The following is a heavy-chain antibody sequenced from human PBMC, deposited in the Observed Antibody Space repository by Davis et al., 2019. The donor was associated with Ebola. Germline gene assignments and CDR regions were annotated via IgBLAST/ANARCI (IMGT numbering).Heavy chain of an antibody. CDR3: ARIAGINNWVDP. V-gene: IGHV4-59*01. CDR1: GGSIKSYY. D-gene: IGHD1-20*01. J-gene: IGHJ5*02. Sequence: PSETLSLTCSVSGGSIKSYYWSWIRQPPGKGLEWIGYTYHSGSTKYNPSLKRRVTISVDTSKNQFSLKLSSVTAADTAVYYCARIAGINNWVDPWGQGTLVTVSS. CDR2: TYHSGST.